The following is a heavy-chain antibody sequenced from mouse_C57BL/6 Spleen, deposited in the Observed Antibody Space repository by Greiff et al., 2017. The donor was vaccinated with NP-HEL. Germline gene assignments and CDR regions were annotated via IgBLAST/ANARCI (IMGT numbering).Heavy chain of an antibody. V-gene: IGHV1-69*01. Sequence: VQLQQPGAELVMPGASVKLSCKASGYTFTSYWMHWVKQRPGQGLEWIGEIDPSDSYTNYNQKFKGKSTLTVDKSSSTAYMQLSSLTSEDSAVYYCARGGNCDDWGQGTTLTVSS. CDR3: ARGGNCDD. J-gene: IGHJ2*01. CDR2: IDPSDSYT. D-gene: IGHD4-1*01. CDR1: GYTFTSYW.